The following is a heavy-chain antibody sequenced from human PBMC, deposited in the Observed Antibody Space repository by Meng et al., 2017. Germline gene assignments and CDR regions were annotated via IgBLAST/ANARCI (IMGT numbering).Heavy chain of an antibody. CDR3: ARVSLRYCSSTSCLEDDAFDI. Sequence: SCAISGDSVSSNSAAWNWIRQSPSRGLEWLGRTYYRSKWYNDYAVSVKSRITINPDTSKNQFSLQLNSVTPEDTAVYYCARVSLRYCSSTSCLEDDAFDIWGQGKRVNVTS. J-gene: IGHJ3*02. V-gene: IGHV6-1*01. CDR2: TYYRSKWYN. D-gene: IGHD2-2*01. CDR1: GDSVSSNSAA.